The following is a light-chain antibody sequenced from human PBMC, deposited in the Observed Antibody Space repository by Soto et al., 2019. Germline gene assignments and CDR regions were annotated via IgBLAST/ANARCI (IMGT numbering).Light chain of an antibody. CDR1: QSISDS. CDR3: QHYKMYSPWT. J-gene: IGKJ1*01. Sequence: DIQMTQSPSTLSASVGDRVTITCRASQSISDSLAWYQQRPGKAPKLLIYDVSSLQSGVPSRFSGSGSGTEFTLTISSLQPDDFATYYCQHYKMYSPWTFGQGTKVDIK. CDR2: DVS. V-gene: IGKV1-5*01.